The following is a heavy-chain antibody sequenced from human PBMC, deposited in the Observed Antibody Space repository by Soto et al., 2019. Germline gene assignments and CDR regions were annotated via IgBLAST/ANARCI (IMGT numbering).Heavy chain of an antibody. Sequence: QVQLQESGPGLVKPSQTLSLTCTVSGGSISSGGYYWSWIRQHPGKGLEWIGYIYYSGSTYYNPSLKSRVTISVDTSKNQFSLKLSSVTAADTAVFYCARDSRLANNWFDPWGQGTLVTVSS. V-gene: IGHV4-31*03. CDR1: GGSISSGGYY. CDR2: IYYSGST. J-gene: IGHJ5*02. CDR3: ARDSRLANNWFDP.